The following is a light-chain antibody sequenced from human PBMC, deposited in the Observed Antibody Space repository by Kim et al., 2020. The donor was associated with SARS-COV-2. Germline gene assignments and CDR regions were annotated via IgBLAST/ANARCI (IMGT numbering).Light chain of an antibody. CDR2: SNN. CDR3: AAWDDSLNGYV. J-gene: IGLJ1*01. CDR1: RSNIGSNT. Sequence: QRVTISCAGSRSNIGSNTVNWHQQHPGTAPKLLIYSNNQRPSGVPDRFSGSKSGDSASLAISGLQSEDEADYYCAAWDDSLNGYVFGTGTKVTVL. V-gene: IGLV1-44*01.